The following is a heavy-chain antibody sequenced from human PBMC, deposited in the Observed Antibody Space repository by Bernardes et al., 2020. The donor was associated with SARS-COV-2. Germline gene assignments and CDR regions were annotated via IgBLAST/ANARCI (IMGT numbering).Heavy chain of an antibody. V-gene: IGHV3-64D*09. CDR2: ISSNGGST. CDR1: GFTFSSYA. CDR3: VKDYCSSTSCYTRGDDAFDI. J-gene: IGHJ3*02. Sequence: GGSLRLSCSASGFTFSSYAMHWVRQAPGKGLEYVSAISSNGGSTYYADSVKGRFTISRDNSKNTLYLQMSSLRAEDTAVYYCVKDYCSSTSCYTRGDDAFDIWGQGTMVTVSS. D-gene: IGHD2-2*02.